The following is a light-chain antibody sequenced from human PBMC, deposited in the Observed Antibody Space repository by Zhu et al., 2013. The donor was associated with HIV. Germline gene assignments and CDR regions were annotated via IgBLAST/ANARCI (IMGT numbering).Light chain of an antibody. Sequence: EIVMTQSPDSVAVSLGERATINCKSSQSVLYSSNNKNYLAWYQQNPGQPPKLLIYWASTRESGVPDRFSGSGSGRDFTLIITRLEPDDFAVYYCQQYGASPFTFGPGTRVDF. CDR2: WAS. J-gene: IGKJ3*01. CDR1: QSVLYSSNNKNY. CDR3: QQYGASPFT. V-gene: IGKV4-1*01.